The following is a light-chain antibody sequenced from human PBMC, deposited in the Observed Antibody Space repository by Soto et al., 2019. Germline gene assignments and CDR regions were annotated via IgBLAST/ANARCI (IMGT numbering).Light chain of an antibody. V-gene: IGKV1-39*01. CDR2: AAS. J-gene: IGKJ1*01. CDR3: PHCYFLPRT. CDR1: QSIGTH. Sequence: IQMTQYHNSLSASVGDRVTITCRASQSIGTHLHWYQQKAGKAPKLLIYAASNLQSGVPSRFSGSGSGTDFTLTMNCLQPEDFAPYCCPHCYFLPRTFGQGSMVDVK.